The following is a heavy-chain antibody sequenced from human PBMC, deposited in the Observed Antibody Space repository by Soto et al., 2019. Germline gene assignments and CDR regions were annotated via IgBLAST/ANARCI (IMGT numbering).Heavy chain of an antibody. J-gene: IGHJ6*02. V-gene: IGHV3-30*18. D-gene: IGHD3-16*01. Sequence: GGSLRLSSAASGFTFSSYGMHWVRQAPGKGLEWVAVISYDGSNKYYADSVKGRFTISRDNSKNTLYLQMNSLRAEDTAVYYCAKDLFGDSMDVWGQGTTVTVSS. CDR3: AKDLFGDSMDV. CDR1: GFTFSSYG. CDR2: ISYDGSNK.